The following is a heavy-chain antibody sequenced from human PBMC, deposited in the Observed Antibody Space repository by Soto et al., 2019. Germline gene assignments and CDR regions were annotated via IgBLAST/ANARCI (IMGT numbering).Heavy chain of an antibody. CDR2: IYWDDDK. CDR1: GFSLSTSGVG. J-gene: IGHJ4*02. V-gene: IGHV2-5*02. Sequence: QITLKESGPTLVKPTQTLTLTCTFSGFSLSTSGVGVGWIRQPPGKALEWLALIYWDDDKLYSPSLKSRLTITKDTTKSEGGRTMTNMDPVDTVTYFCVNRRLGYCSGGSCYAGVLFDYWWRGTLVAVSA. D-gene: IGHD2-15*01. CDR3: VNRRLGYCSGGSCYAGVLFDY.